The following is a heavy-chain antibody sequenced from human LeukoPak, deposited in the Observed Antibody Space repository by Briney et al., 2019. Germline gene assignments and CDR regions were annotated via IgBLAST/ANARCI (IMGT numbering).Heavy chain of an antibody. V-gene: IGHV3-23*01. CDR1: GFIFSTCP. CDR3: AKGTHSSSWHWFDS. J-gene: IGHJ5*01. Sequence: GGSLRLSCAASGFIFSTCPMGWVRQAPGKGLEWVSTISSSGDTTYYADSVKGRFTISRDNSKNTLYLQINSLRAEDTAVYYCAKGTHSSSWHWFDSWGQGTLVTVSS. CDR2: ISSSGDTT. D-gene: IGHD6-13*01.